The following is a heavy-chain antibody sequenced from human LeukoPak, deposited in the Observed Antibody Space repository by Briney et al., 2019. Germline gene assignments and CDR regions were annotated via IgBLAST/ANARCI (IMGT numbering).Heavy chain of an antibody. D-gene: IGHD2/OR15-2a*01. CDR1: GGSISSYY. J-gene: IGHJ4*02. CDR3: AGHHPRNTVDF. Sequence: PSETLSLTCTVSGGSISSYYWSWIRQPAGKGLEWIGRIYTSVSTNYNPSLKSRVTMSVDTSKNQFSLKLSSVTAADTAVYYCAGHHPRNTVDFWGQGTLVTVSS. V-gene: IGHV4-4*07. CDR2: IYTSVST.